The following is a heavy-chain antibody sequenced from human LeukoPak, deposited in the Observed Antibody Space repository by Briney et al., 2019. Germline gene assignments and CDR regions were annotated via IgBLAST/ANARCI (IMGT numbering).Heavy chain of an antibody. CDR1: GFSISSYF. V-gene: IGHV4-4*07. CDR2: IYSSGST. Sequence: SETLSLTCTVSGFSISSYFWSWIRQPAGKGLEWIGRIYSSGSTNYNPSLKSRVTMSVDTSKNQFSLKLSSVTAADTAVYYCARDAELRIFDHWGQGTLVTVSS. CDR3: ARDAELRIFDH. D-gene: IGHD4-23*01. J-gene: IGHJ4*02.